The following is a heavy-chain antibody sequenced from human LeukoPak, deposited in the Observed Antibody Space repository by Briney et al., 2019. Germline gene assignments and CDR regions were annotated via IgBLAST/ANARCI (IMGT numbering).Heavy chain of an antibody. CDR2: IYYSGST. J-gene: IGHJ4*02. CDR3: ARVAYDSSVDY. D-gene: IGHD3-22*01. Sequence: SETLSLTCTVSGGSISSYYWSWIRQPSGKGLEGIGYIYYSGSTNYNPSLKSRVTISVDTSKNQFSLKLSSVTAADTAVYYCARVAYDSSVDYWGQGTLVTVSS. CDR1: GGSISSYY. V-gene: IGHV4-59*01.